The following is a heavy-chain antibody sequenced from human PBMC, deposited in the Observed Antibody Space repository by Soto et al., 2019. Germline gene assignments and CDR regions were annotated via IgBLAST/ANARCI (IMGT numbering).Heavy chain of an antibody. D-gene: IGHD4-17*01. Sequence: RGESLKISCKGSGYSFTNYWIGWVRQMPGKGLEWMGIIYLGDSETRYSPSFQGQVTFSADKSISTAYLQWSSLKASDTAMYYCARLAIEFDYGGNVNYDYGLDVWGQGTTVTVSS. CDR3: ARLAIEFDYGGNVNYDYGLDV. V-gene: IGHV5-51*01. J-gene: IGHJ6*02. CDR1: GYSFTNYW. CDR2: IYLGDSET.